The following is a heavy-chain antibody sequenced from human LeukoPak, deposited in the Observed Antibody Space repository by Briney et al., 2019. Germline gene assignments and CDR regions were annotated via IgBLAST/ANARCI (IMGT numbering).Heavy chain of an antibody. CDR1: GFTVSSNY. V-gene: IGHV3-53*01. J-gene: IGHJ4*02. CDR3: AGSIAVAGTPFDY. Sequence: PGGSLRLSCAASGFTVSSNYMSWVRQAPGKGLEWVSVIYSGGSTYYADSVKGRFTISRDNSKNTLYLQMNSLRAEDTAVYYCAGSIAVAGTPFDYWGQGTLVTVSS. CDR2: IYSGGST. D-gene: IGHD6-19*01.